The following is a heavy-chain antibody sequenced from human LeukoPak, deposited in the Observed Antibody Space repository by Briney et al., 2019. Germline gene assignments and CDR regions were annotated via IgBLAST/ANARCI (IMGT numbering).Heavy chain of an antibody. CDR1: GGSFSGYY. V-gene: IGHV4-34*01. J-gene: IGHJ4*02. CDR3: ATWLVVGVY. D-gene: IGHD1-26*01. Sequence: KPSETLSLTCAVYGGSFSGYYWSWLRQPPGKGLEWVGEINHSGSTNYNPDLKSRVTISVDTSKNQFSLKLSSVTAADTAVYYCATWLVVGVYWGQGTLVTVSS. CDR2: INHSGST.